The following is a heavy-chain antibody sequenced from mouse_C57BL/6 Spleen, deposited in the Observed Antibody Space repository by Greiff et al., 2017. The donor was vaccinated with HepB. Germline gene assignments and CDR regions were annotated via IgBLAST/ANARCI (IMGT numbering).Heavy chain of an antibody. CDR2: IYPGDGDT. V-gene: IGHV1-80*01. J-gene: IGHJ2*01. CDR3: ARTYYCSSYFDY. Sequence: QVQLKQSGAELVKPGASVKISCKASGYAFSSYWMNWVKQRPGKGLEWIGQIYPGDGDTNYNGKFKGKATLTADKSSSTAYMQLSSLTSEDSAVYFCARTYYCSSYFDYWGQGTTLTVSS. CDR1: GYAFSSYW. D-gene: IGHD1-1*01.